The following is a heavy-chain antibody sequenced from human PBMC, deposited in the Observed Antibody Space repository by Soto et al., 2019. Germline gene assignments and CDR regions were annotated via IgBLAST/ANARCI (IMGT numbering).Heavy chain of an antibody. J-gene: IGHJ6*01. Sequence: PGESLKISCKGSGYSFTSYWIGWVRQMPGKGLEWMGIIYPGDSDTRYSPSFQGQVTISADKSISTAYLQWSSLKASETAMYYCASLCSYRSEYYYYGMDVWRQGTTVSVSS. V-gene: IGHV5-51*01. CDR2: IYPGDSDT. D-gene: IGHD2-15*01. CDR1: GYSFTSYW. CDR3: ASLCSYRSEYYYYGMDV.